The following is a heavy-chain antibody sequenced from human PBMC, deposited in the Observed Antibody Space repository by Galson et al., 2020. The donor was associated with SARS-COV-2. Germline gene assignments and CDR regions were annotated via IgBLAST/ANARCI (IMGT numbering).Heavy chain of an antibody. Sequence: PGGSLRLSCAASGFTFDDYAMHWVRQAPGKGLEWVSGISWNSGSIGYADSVKGRFTISRDNAKNSLYLQMNSLRAEDTALYYCAKDIRGALEYFDYWRQGTLVPVSS. CDR2: ISWNSGSI. V-gene: IGHV3-9*01. D-gene: IGHD3-10*01. CDR3: AKDIRGALEYFDY. J-gene: IGHJ4*02. CDR1: GFTFDDYA.